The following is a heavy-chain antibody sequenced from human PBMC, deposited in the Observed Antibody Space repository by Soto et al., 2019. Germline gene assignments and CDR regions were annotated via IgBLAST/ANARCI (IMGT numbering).Heavy chain of an antibody. D-gene: IGHD6-6*01. CDR2: ISSSGSTI. Sequence: QVQLVESGGGLVKPGGSLRLSCAASGFTFSDYYMSWIRQAPGKGLEWVSYISSSGSTIYYADSVKGRFTISRDNAKNKLYLQMNSLRAVVTVVYYCARNPYSSSSFHQGGMDVWGKGTTVSVSS. V-gene: IGHV3-11*01. CDR1: GFTFSDYY. CDR3: ARNPYSSSSFHQGGMDV. J-gene: IGHJ6*04.